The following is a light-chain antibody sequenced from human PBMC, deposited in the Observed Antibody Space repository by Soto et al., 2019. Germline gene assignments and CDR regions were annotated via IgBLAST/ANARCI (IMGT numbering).Light chain of an antibody. CDR2: GAS. Sequence: EIVLTQSPGTLSLSPGERATLSCRASQSVSSSYLAWYQQKPGQAPRPLIYGASSRAIGIPDRFSGSGSGKDFTLTISRLEPEDFAVYYCQQYGSSPWTFGQGTKEEIK. J-gene: IGKJ1*01. V-gene: IGKV3-20*01. CDR3: QQYGSSPWT. CDR1: QSVSSSY.